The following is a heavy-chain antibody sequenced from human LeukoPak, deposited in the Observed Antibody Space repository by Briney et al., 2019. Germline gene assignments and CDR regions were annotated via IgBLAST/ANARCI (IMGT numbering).Heavy chain of an antibody. CDR1: GYTFTGYY. D-gene: IGHD6-19*01. Sequence: ASVKVSCKASGYTFTGYYMHWVRQAPGQGLEWMGWINPNSGGTNYAQKFQGRVTMTRDTSISTAYMELSRLRSDDTAVYYCARTDSSGWYRIDYWGQGTLVTVPS. V-gene: IGHV1-2*02. J-gene: IGHJ4*02. CDR3: ARTDSSGWYRIDY. CDR2: INPNSGGT.